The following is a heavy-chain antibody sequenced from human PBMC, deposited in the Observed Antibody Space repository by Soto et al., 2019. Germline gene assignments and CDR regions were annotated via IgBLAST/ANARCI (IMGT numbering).Heavy chain of an antibody. CDR3: AKGGRQWLVTSDFNY. V-gene: IGHV3-21*01. Sequence: GGALRLSCAASGFTFSSYTMRWDRQAPGKGLEWVSSISSSSTYIYYADSVKGRLTISRDSSKNTVSLEMTSLRAEDTAVYYCAKGGRQWLVTSDFNYWGQGALVTVSS. CDR2: ISSSSTYI. J-gene: IGHJ4*02. CDR1: GFTFSSYT. D-gene: IGHD6-19*01.